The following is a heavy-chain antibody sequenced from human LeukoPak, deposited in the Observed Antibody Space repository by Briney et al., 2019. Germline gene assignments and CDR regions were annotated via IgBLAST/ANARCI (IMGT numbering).Heavy chain of an antibody. V-gene: IGHV5-51*01. CDR2: IYPRDSEI. D-gene: IGHD6-13*01. CDR3: ARPAYSSSLSSHIDP. Sequence: GESLKISCEGSGYSFSTYWIAWVRQMPWKGLEWMGSIYPRDSEIRYSPSFQGQVTISADNSISTAYLQWSSLKASDTAMYYCARPAYSSSLSSHIDPWGQGTLVTVSS. J-gene: IGHJ5*02. CDR1: GYSFSTYW.